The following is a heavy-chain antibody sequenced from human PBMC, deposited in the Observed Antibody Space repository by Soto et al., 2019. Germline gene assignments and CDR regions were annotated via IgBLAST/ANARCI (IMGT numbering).Heavy chain of an antibody. CDR2: ISYDGSNK. Sequence: PGGSLRLSCAASGFSFSSYGMHWVRQAPGKGLEWVAVISYDGSNKYYADSVKGRFTISRDNSKNTLYLQMNSLRAEDTAVYYCAKGGWELLKDWFDPWGQGTLVTVSS. J-gene: IGHJ5*02. CDR1: GFSFSSYG. D-gene: IGHD1-26*01. CDR3: AKGGWELLKDWFDP. V-gene: IGHV3-30*18.